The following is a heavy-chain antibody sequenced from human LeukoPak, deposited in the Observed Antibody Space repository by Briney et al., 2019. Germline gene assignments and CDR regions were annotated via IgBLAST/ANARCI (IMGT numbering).Heavy chain of an antibody. CDR3: VRDNGGEHL. Sequence: GGSLRLSCAASGYTFGSYWMYWVRQAPGKGLVWVSRINNDGSSTIYADSVKGRFTISRDDAKNTLYLQMNSLRDDDTAVYYCVRDNGGEHLWGQGTLVTVSS. J-gene: IGHJ4*02. CDR2: INNDGSST. CDR1: GYTFGSYW. D-gene: IGHD3-16*01. V-gene: IGHV3-74*01.